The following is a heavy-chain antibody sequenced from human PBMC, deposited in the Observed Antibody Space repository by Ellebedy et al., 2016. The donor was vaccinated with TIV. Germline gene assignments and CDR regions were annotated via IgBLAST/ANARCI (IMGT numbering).Heavy chain of an antibody. CDR1: GFTFNSYS. CDR3: ASPSGRGFWTGYLDY. V-gene: IGHV3-53*01. Sequence: GGSLRLSCAASGFTFNSYSMTWVRQAPGKGLEWVSFINGFGRTDYADSVKGRFTISRDNSQNTLYLQMNSLTPEDTAVYYCASPSGRGFWTGYLDYWGQGTLVIVSS. D-gene: IGHD3/OR15-3a*01. J-gene: IGHJ4*02. CDR2: INGFGRT.